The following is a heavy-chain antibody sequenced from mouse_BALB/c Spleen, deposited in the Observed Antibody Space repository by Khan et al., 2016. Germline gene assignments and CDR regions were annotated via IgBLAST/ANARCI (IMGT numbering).Heavy chain of an antibody. Sequence: QVQLKESGPGLVAPSQSLSITCTVSGFSLTSYGVHWVRQPPGKGLEWLGVIWAGGSTNYNSAPMSRLSISKDNSKSQVFLKMNSHQPDDTAMYYCARLEDIWGQGTTLTVSS. V-gene: IGHV2-9*02. D-gene: IGHD1-3*01. CDR1: GFSLTSYG. J-gene: IGHJ2*01. CDR2: IWAGGST. CDR3: ARLEDI.